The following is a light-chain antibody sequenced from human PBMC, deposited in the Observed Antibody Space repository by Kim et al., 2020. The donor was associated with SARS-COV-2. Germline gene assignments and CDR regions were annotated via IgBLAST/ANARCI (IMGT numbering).Light chain of an antibody. V-gene: IGKV3-20*01. CDR1: QTVSSRY. J-gene: IGKJ5*01. CDR2: GAS. Sequence: PGERATLSCRASQTVSSRYLAWYQQTPGQAPRLLISGASSRATGIPDRFSGSGSGTDFTLTISRLEPEDFAVYYCQQYGSSRAITFGQGTRLEIK. CDR3: QQYGSSRAIT.